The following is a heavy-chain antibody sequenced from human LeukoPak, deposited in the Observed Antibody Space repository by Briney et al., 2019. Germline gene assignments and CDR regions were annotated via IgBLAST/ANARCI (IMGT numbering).Heavy chain of an antibody. CDR1: GGSISSDNFY. Sequence: PSETLSLTCTVSGGSISSDNFYWGWIRQPPGKGLEWIGTIFYSGSTYYNSSLKSRVIISVDTSKKQFSLKLSSVTAADTAVYYCARTYYYGSGTRRNGFDIWGQGTMVTVSS. J-gene: IGHJ3*02. V-gene: IGHV4-39*01. CDR3: ARTYYYGSGTRRNGFDI. CDR2: IFYSGST. D-gene: IGHD3-10*01.